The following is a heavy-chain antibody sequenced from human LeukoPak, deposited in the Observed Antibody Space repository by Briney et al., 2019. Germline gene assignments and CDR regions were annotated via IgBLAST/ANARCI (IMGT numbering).Heavy chain of an antibody. CDR2: ISSSSNYI. Sequence: GGSLRLSCAASGFTFSSYAMSWVRQAPGKGLEWVSSISSSSNYIYYADSVKGRFTISRDNAKNSLYLQMNSLRAEDTAVYYCAREPGDSSGWSEWGQGTLVTVSP. J-gene: IGHJ4*02. CDR3: AREPGDSSGWSE. V-gene: IGHV3-21*01. CDR1: GFTFSSYA. D-gene: IGHD6-19*01.